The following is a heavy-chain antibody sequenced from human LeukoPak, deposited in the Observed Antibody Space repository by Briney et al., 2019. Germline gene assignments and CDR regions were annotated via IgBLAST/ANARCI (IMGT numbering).Heavy chain of an antibody. D-gene: IGHD3-3*01. J-gene: IGHJ6*03. CDR3: ARGYYDFWSGYYYYYMDV. Sequence: PSETLSLTCAVYGGSFSGYYCSWIRQPPGKGLEWIGEINHSGSTNYNPSLKSRVTISVDTSKNQFSLKLSSVTAADTAVYYCARGYYDFWSGYYYYYMDVWGRGTTVTVSS. V-gene: IGHV4-34*01. CDR1: GGSFSGYY. CDR2: INHSGST.